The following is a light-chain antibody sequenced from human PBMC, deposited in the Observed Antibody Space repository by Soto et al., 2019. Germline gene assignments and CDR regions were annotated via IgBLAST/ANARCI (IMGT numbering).Light chain of an antibody. CDR2: EVN. CDR3: CSYAGTFVV. Sequence: QSVLTQPRSVSGSPGQSVTISCTGTSSDVGGYVSWYQQHPGRAPKLMIYEVNKRPSGVPDRFSGSKSGNTASLTISGLQAEDEADYYCCSYAGTFVVFGGGTKVTVL. V-gene: IGLV2-11*01. J-gene: IGLJ2*01. CDR1: SSDVGGY.